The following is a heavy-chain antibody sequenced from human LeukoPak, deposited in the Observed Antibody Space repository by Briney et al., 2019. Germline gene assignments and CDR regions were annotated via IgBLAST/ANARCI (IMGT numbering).Heavy chain of an antibody. V-gene: IGHV3-23*01. J-gene: IGHJ4*02. CDR3: AKVQNYYDSSGYTDQSDY. CDR1: GFTFSSYA. D-gene: IGHD3-22*01. CDR2: ISGSGGST. Sequence: GGSLRLSCAASGFTFSSYAMSWVRQAPGKGLEWVSAISGSGGSTYYADSVKGRFTISRDNSKNTLYLQMNSLRAEDTAVYYCAKVQNYYDSSGYTDQSDYWGQGTLVTVSS.